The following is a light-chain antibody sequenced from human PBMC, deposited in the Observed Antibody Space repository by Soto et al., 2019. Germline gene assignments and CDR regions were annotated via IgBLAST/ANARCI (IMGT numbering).Light chain of an antibody. Sequence: QSVLTQHASVSGSPGQSITISCTGTSSDVGGYNYVSWYQQHPGKAPKLMIYEVSNRPSGVSNRFSGSTSVNSASLTISGLQADDEADYYCCLYIGATTYVFGTGTKVTVL. CDR3: CLYIGATTYV. V-gene: IGLV2-14*01. J-gene: IGLJ1*01. CDR2: EVS. CDR1: SSDVGGYNY.